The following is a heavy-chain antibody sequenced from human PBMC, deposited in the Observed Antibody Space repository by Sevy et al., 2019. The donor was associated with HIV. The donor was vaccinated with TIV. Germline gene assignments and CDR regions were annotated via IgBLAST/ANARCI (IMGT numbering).Heavy chain of an antibody. Sequence: SVKVSCKASGYTFNTYGISWVRQAPGQGLEWMGWISSYYGNTNFAQKFQGRVTMTTDTITNTAYMELTSLRSDDTAVYYCARERTRWQQLVEYYLGMDVWGQGTPVTVSS. CDR1: GYTFNTYG. CDR3: ARERTRWQQLVEYYLGMDV. V-gene: IGHV1-18*01. D-gene: IGHD6-13*01. J-gene: IGHJ6*02. CDR2: ISSYYGNT.